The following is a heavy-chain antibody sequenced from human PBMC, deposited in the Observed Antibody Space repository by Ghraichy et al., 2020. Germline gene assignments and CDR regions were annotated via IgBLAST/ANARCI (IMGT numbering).Heavy chain of an antibody. D-gene: IGHD2-2*02. CDR1: GFTFRSYW. J-gene: IGHJ6*02. CDR3: ARDSVPASIPYGVDV. V-gene: IGHV3-7*01. Sequence: LSLTCAASGFTFRSYWMSWVRQVPGKGLEWVANIKEDGSEKYYVDSVKGRFTISRDNAKNSLYLQMNALRVEDTAVYYCARDSVPASIPYGVDVWGQGTTVIVSS. CDR2: IKEDGSEK.